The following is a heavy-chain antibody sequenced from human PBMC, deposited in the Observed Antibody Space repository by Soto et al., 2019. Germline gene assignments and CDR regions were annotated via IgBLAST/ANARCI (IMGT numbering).Heavy chain of an antibody. CDR3: ARDMKAAGY. J-gene: IGHJ4*02. CDR2: ISSSSSYI. V-gene: IGHV3-21*01. Sequence: GESLKISCAASGFTFSSYSMNWVRQAPGKGLEWVSSISSSSSYIYYADSVKGRFTISRDNAKNSLYLQMNGLRAEDTAVYYCARDMKAAGYWGQGTLVTVSS. D-gene: IGHD3-16*01. CDR1: GFTFSSYS.